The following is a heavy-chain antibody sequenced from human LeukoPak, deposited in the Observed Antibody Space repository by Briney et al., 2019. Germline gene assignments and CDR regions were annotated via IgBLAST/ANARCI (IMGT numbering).Heavy chain of an antibody. Sequence: GESLKISCKGSGYSFTSYWIGWVRQMPGKGLEWMGIIYPGDSDTRYSPSFQGQVTISADKSISTAYLQWSSLKASDTAMYYCARGGRHYDILTGYSNTPWYFDLWGRGTLVTVSS. CDR1: GYSFTSYW. D-gene: IGHD3-9*01. CDR3: ARGGRHYDILTGYSNTPWYFDL. V-gene: IGHV5-51*01. J-gene: IGHJ2*01. CDR2: IYPGDSDT.